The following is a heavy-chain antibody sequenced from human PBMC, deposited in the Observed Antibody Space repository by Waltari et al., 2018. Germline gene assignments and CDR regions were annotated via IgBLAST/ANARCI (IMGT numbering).Heavy chain of an antibody. D-gene: IGHD1-26*01. CDR2: VEPEDDET. CDR3: ATGNSEYSGREWFDP. CDR1: GYTLTDLS. J-gene: IGHJ5*02. Sequence: VQLVQSGAEVKKPGASVKVSCKVSGYTLTDLSMHRVGQPPGKGLEWMGGVEPEDDETIYAQKFQGRITMTEDTTTDTAYMELRSLKSEDTAVYYCATGNSEYSGREWFDPWGQGTLVTVSS. V-gene: IGHV1-24*01.